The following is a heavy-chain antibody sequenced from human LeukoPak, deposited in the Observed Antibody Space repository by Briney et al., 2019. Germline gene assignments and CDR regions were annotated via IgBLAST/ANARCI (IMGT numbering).Heavy chain of an antibody. V-gene: IGHV4-39*01. J-gene: IGHJ4*02. Sequence: SETLSLTCTVSGGSISSSNYYWGWIRQPPGKGLEWIGSISYSGSTYYNPSLKSRVTISVDTFERQFSLKLSSVTATDTAVYYCAERRFYRPFDYWGQGTLVTVSS. D-gene: IGHD1-1*01. CDR2: ISYSGST. CDR3: AERRFYRPFDY. CDR1: GGSISSSNYY.